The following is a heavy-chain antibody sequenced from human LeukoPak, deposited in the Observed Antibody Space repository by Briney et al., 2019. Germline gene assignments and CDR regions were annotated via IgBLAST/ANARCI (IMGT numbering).Heavy chain of an antibody. Sequence: GGSLKLSCAASGFTVSSNYMSWVRQAPGKGLEWVSVIYSGGGTYYADSVKGRFTISRDNSKNTLYLQMNSLRAEDTAVYYCASGLVTVTHFDYWGQGTLVTVSS. V-gene: IGHV3-66*01. CDR2: IYSGGGT. J-gene: IGHJ4*02. D-gene: IGHD4-11*01. CDR3: ASGLVTVTHFDY. CDR1: GFTVSSNY.